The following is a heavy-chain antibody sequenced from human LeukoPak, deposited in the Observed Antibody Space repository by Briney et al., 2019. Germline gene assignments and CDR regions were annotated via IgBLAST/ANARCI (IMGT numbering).Heavy chain of an antibody. CDR3: AKDRVTAAGYYFDY. J-gene: IGHJ4*02. Sequence: RTGRSLRLSCAASGFTFSNYGMHWVRQAPGKGLEWVSVISFDGSAKYYADSVKGRFTISRDNSKNTLYLQMTSLRAEDTAVYYCAKDRVTAAGYYFDYWGQGTLVTVSS. CDR1: GFTFSNYG. V-gene: IGHV3-30*18. D-gene: IGHD6-13*01. CDR2: ISFDGSAK.